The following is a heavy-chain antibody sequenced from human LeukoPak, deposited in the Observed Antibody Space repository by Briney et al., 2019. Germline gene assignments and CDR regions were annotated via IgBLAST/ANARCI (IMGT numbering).Heavy chain of an antibody. J-gene: IGHJ4*02. V-gene: IGHV3-33*06. CDR1: GFTFSSYG. CDR3: AKEYYDFWSGYYPRLDY. D-gene: IGHD3-3*01. Sequence: PGGSLRLSCAASGFTFSSYGMHWVRQAPGKGLEWVAVIWYDGSNKYYADSVKGRFTISRDNSKNTLYLQMNSLRAEDTAVYYCAKEYYDFWSGYYPRLDYWGQGTLVTVSS. CDR2: IWYDGSNK.